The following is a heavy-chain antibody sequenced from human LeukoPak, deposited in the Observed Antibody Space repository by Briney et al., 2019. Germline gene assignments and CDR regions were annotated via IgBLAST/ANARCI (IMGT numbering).Heavy chain of an antibody. CDR3: TREGYSGTYYFDY. J-gene: IGHJ4*02. CDR2: IRSKAYGGTT. Sequence: GGSLRHPCTASGFTFGDYAMSWVRQAPGKGLGWVGFIRSKAYGGTTEYAASVKGRFTISRDDSKSIAYLQMNSLKTEDTAVYYCTREGYSGTYYFDYWSQGSLVTVSS. D-gene: IGHD1-26*01. CDR1: GFTFGDYA. V-gene: IGHV3-49*04.